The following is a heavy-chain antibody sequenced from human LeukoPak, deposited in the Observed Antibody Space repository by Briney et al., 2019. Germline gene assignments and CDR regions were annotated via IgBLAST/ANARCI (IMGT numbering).Heavy chain of an antibody. CDR2: IKSKTDGGTT. CDR3: TTDRPVDTAMVVYYYGMDV. V-gene: IGHV3-15*01. CDR1: GFTFSNAW. Sequence: PGGSLRPSCAASGFTFSNAWMSWVRQAPGKGLEWVGRIKSKTDGGTTDYAAPVKGRFTISRDDSKNTLYLQMNSLKTEDTAVYYCTTDRPVDTAMVVYYYGMDVWGQGTTVTVSS. D-gene: IGHD5-18*01. J-gene: IGHJ6*02.